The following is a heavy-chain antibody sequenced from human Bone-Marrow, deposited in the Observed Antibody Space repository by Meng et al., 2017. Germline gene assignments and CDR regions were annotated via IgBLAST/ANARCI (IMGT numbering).Heavy chain of an antibody. V-gene: IGHV3-23*01. D-gene: IGHD3-16*01. CDR1: GFTFSSYA. J-gene: IGHJ4*02. CDR2: ISGSGGST. CDR3: AKDRDYDYVWGSFDY. Sequence: LSLTCAASGFTFSSYAMSWVRQAPGKGLEWVSAISGSGGSTYYADSVKGRFTISRDNSRDTLYLQMNSLRAEDTAVYYCAKDRDYDYVWGSFDYWGQGTLVTVSS.